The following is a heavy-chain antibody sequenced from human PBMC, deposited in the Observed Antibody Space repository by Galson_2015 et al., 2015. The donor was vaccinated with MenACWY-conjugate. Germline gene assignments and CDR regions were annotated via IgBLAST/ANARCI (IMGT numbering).Heavy chain of an antibody. J-gene: IGHJ5*02. V-gene: IGHV5-51*01. Sequence: QSGAEVKKPGESLEISCKGSGYKFNSYWIAWVRQMPGKGLEWVGIICPEDSDTRYSPSVQGQVTISADKSISTAYLRWSSLKASDTAMYYCVRRARTLQQLSGLNWFDPWGQGTLVTVSS. CDR2: ICPEDSDT. D-gene: IGHD6-13*01. CDR3: VRRARTLQQLSGLNWFDP. CDR1: GYKFNSYW.